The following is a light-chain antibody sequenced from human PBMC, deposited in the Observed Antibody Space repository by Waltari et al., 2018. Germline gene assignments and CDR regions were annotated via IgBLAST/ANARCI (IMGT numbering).Light chain of an antibody. CDR2: GNT. Sequence: QSVLTQPPSMSGAPGQKGTIPCTGGSSNSGAGYDVPWYQQFPGTAPKLLIFGNTNRPSGVPGRFSGSRSGTSASLAIAGLQSEDEAVYYCQSFDSSLSASVFGGGTKLTVL. CDR1: SSNSGAGYD. V-gene: IGLV1-40*01. J-gene: IGLJ3*02. CDR3: QSFDSSLSASV.